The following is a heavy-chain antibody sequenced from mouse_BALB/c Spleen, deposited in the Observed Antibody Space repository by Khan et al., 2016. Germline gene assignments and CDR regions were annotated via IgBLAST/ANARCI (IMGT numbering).Heavy chain of an antibody. CDR1: GYSITSGYY. Sequence: EVQLQESGPGLVKPSQSLSLTCSVTGYSITSGYYWNWIRQFPGNKLEWMGYISYDGSNNYNPSLKNRISITRDTSKNQFFLKLNSVTTTDTAAYYCARRDSYYYSTPYFFDYWGQGTTLTVSS. D-gene: IGHD1-1*01. CDR3: ARRDSYYYSTPYFFDY. V-gene: IGHV3-6*02. CDR2: ISYDGSN. J-gene: IGHJ2*01.